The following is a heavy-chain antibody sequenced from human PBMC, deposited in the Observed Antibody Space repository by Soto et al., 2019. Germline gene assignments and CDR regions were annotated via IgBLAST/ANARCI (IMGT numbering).Heavy chain of an antibody. J-gene: IGHJ5*01. CDR1: GDISSST. CDR2: VIPTLGIA. Sequence: SVKVSCKASGDISSSTISWVRQAPGQGLEWVGRVIPTLGIANYAQKFQGRVTITADKSTSTAYMELSSLRSEDTAVYYCARGKYCVTTTCYSWLDSWGQGTLVTVSS. V-gene: IGHV1-69*02. CDR3: ARGKYCVTTTCYSWLDS. D-gene: IGHD3-22*01.